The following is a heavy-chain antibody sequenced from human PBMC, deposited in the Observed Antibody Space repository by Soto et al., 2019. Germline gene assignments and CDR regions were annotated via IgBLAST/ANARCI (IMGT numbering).Heavy chain of an antibody. Sequence: ASVKVSCKASGYTFTSYGISWVRQAPGQGLEWMGWISAYNGNTNYAQKLQGRVTMTTDTSASTAYMELRSLRSDDTAVYYCARGSPYQLLSYSATAFDYWGQGTLVTVSS. CDR2: ISAYNGNT. J-gene: IGHJ4*02. CDR1: GYTFTSYG. CDR3: ARGSPYQLLSYSATAFDY. D-gene: IGHD2-2*01. V-gene: IGHV1-18*01.